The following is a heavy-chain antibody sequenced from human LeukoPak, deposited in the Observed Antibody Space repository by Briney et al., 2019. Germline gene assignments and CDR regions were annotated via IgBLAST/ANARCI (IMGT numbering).Heavy chain of an antibody. CDR1: GFSFSSYD. CDR2: IGAAGDT. J-gene: IGHJ2*01. Sequence: GGSLRLSCAASGFSFSSYDMHWVRQITGKGLQWVSSIGAAGDTYYSGSVKGRFTISRENAKHSLYLQMNILRVGDTAVYYCPRGISGGLDIWGRGTLVTVSS. V-gene: IGHV3-13*01. D-gene: IGHD6-25*01. CDR3: PRGISGGLDI.